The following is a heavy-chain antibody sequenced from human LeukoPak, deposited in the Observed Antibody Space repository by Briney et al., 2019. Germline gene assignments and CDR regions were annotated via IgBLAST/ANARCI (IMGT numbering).Heavy chain of an antibody. CDR3: ARDTVDGYIYFDY. Sequence: GGSLRLSCAASGFTFSDYYMSWIRQAPGKGLEWVSCIGSSGGTKYYAASVKGRFTISRDNAKNSLYLQMNSLRAEDTAVYFCARDTVDGYIYFDYWGQGTLVTVSS. CDR2: IGSSGGTK. D-gene: IGHD4-23*01. J-gene: IGHJ4*02. CDR1: GFTFSDYY. V-gene: IGHV3-11*01.